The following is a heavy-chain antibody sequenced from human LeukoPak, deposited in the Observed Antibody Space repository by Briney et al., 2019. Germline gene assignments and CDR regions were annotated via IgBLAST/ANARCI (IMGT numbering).Heavy chain of an antibody. J-gene: IGHJ4*02. D-gene: IGHD3-22*01. CDR1: GFTFSSYG. Sequence: PGGSLRLSCAASGFTFSSYGMHWVRQAPGKGLEWVAVISYDGSNKYYADSVKGRFTISRDNSKNTLYLQMNSLRAEDTAVYYCAKGPPYSYDRSGVALGYWGQGTLVTVSS. V-gene: IGHV3-30*18. CDR2: ISYDGSNK. CDR3: AKGPPYSYDRSGVALGY.